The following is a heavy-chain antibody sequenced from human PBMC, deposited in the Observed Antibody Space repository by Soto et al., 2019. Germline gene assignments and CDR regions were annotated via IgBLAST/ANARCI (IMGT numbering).Heavy chain of an antibody. D-gene: IGHD6-13*01. CDR3: AKDSSSWYKKND. V-gene: IGHV3-9*01. Sequence: EVQLVESGGGLVQPGRSLRLSCAASGFTFDDYAMHWVRQAPGKGLEWVSGISWNSGSIGYADSVKGRFTISRDNAKNSLYLQMNSLRAEDTALYYCAKDSSSWYKKNDWGQGTLVTVSS. CDR2: ISWNSGSI. CDR1: GFTFDDYA. J-gene: IGHJ4*02.